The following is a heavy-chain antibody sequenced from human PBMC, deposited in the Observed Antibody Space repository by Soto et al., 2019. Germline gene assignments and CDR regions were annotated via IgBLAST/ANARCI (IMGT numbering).Heavy chain of an antibody. J-gene: IGHJ4*02. CDR1: GFTFRDFW. Sequence: EVQLVESGGGLVQPGGSLRLSCAASGFTFRDFWIHWVRQVPGKGLMWVSRVDNDGSGTSYADSVKGRFTMSRDNAKNTVYLQMNSVRADDTAVYYCGSVFEHWGQGIMVTVSS. CDR3: GSVFEH. D-gene: IGHD3-10*01. V-gene: IGHV3-74*01. CDR2: VDNDGSGT.